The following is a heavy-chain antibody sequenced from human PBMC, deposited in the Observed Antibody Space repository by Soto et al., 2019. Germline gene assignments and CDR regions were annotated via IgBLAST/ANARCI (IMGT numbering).Heavy chain of an antibody. Sequence: SLRLSCAASGFTFSSYAMSWVRQAPGKGLEWVSAISGSSGCTYYADSVKGRFTISRDNAKNTLYLQMNSLRAEDTAVYYCARESITMVRGVDKWFDPWGQGTLVNVS. CDR1: GFTFSSYA. D-gene: IGHD3-10*01. CDR3: ARESITMVRGVDKWFDP. V-gene: IGHV3-23*01. J-gene: IGHJ5*02. CDR2: ISGSSGCT.